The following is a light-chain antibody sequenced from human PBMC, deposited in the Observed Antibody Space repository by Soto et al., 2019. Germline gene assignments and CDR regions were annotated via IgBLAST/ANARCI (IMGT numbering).Light chain of an antibody. J-gene: IGLJ7*01. CDR3: ISYTSSTTLAV. CDR2: EVS. V-gene: IGLV2-14*01. CDR1: TSDIGDYNY. Sequence: QSVLTQPASVSGSPGQSITISCTGTTSDIGDYNYVSWYQQHTGKAPKLIIYEVSNRPSGVSNRFSGSKSGNTASLTISGLQAEDEADYYCISYTSSTTLAVFGGGTQLTVL.